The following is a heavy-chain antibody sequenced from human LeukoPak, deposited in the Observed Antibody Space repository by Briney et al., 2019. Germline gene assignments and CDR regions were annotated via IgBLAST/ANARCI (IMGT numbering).Heavy chain of an antibody. J-gene: IGHJ4*02. CDR1: GFTFSSYA. CDR3: AKLNDFWSGYSDY. V-gene: IGHV3-23*01. Sequence: PGGSLRLSCAASGFTFSSYAMSWVRQAPGKGLEWVSAISGSGGSTYYADSVKGRFTISRDNSRNTLYLQMNSLRAEDTAVYYCAKLNDFWSGYSDYWGQGTLVTVSS. D-gene: IGHD3-3*01. CDR2: ISGSGGST.